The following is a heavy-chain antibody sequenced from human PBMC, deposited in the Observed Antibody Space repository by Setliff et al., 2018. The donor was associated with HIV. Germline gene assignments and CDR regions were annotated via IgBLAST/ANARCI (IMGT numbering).Heavy chain of an antibody. Sequence: LSLTCSVYGTSFSDHYWSWVRQTPGKGLERIGEMNQSGTTNYNPSLKSRVTMSIDTSERQFSLKLTSVTAADTAVYYCVRWYYCVSGACYRADYWGQGTMVTVSS. CDR2: MNQSGTT. CDR1: GTSFSDHY. D-gene: IGHD2-21*02. V-gene: IGHV4-34*01. CDR3: VRWYYCVSGACYRADY. J-gene: IGHJ4*02.